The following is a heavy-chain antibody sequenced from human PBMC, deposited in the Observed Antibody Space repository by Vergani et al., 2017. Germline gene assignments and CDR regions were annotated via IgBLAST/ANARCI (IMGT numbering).Heavy chain of an antibody. V-gene: IGHV3-9*01. CDR1: GITFWKFG. J-gene: IGHJ3*02. CDR2: ISWNSGAV. CDR3: AKDRRLVRESGAFDI. Sequence: EVDLVESGGGLAQPGGSLRLSCEASGITFWKFGMHWVRQGPGKGLEWVSGISWNSGAVDYADSVRGRFTISRDNAKNSLFLEMNSLRFEDTALYYCAKDRRLVRESGAFDIWGQGTMVTVSS. D-gene: IGHD6-6*01.